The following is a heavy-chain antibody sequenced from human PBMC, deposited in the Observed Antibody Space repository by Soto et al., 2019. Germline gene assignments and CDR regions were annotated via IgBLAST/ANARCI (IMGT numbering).Heavy chain of an antibody. J-gene: IGHJ4*02. CDR2: ISSSGNYM. Sequence: GWSLRLSCAASGFTFTTYSMNWVRQAPGKGLEWVSSISSSGNYMYYADSVKGRFTISRDNAKNSLWLQMNSLRVEDTALYYCVGLYGLGWGQGTMVTVSS. V-gene: IGHV3-21*01. CDR1: GFTFTTYS. CDR3: VGLYGLG. D-gene: IGHD3-3*01.